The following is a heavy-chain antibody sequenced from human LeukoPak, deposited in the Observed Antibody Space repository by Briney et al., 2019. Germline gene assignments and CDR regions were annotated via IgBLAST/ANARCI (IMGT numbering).Heavy chain of an antibody. Sequence: GGSLRLSCAASGFTFSAYSMNWVRQAPGKGLEWVSSISSSSSYIYYADSVKGRFTISRDNAKNSLYLQMNSLRAEDTAVYYCARAIGKVTTGPYYYYYMDVWGKGTTVTVSS. CDR2: ISSSSSYI. CDR3: ARAIGKVTTGPYYYYYMDV. V-gene: IGHV3-21*01. CDR1: GFTFSAYS. D-gene: IGHD4-17*01. J-gene: IGHJ6*03.